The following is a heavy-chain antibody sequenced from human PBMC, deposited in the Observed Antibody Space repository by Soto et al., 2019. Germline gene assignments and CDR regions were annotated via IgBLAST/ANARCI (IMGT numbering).Heavy chain of an antibody. CDR2: IYYSGST. D-gene: IGHD4-17*01. CDR3: ARDLPGDYGHYFDY. CDR1: GGPIISYY. V-gene: IGHV4-59*01. J-gene: IGHJ4*02. Sequence: SETLSLTCTVSGGPIISYYWSWIRQPPGKGLEWIGYIYYSGSTNYNPSLKSRVTISVDTSKNQFSLNLSSLTAADTAVYYCARDLPGDYGHYFDYWGKGTQVTVSS.